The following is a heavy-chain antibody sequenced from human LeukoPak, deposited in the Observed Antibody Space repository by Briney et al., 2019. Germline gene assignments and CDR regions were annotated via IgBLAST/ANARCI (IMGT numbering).Heavy chain of an antibody. Sequence: GRSLRLSCAASGFTFSSYGMHWVRQAPGKGLEWVAVISYDGSNKYYADSVKGRFTISRDNSKNTLYLQMNSLRAEDTAVYYCAKLAGKTFFDYWGQGTLVTVSS. V-gene: IGHV3-30*18. CDR1: GFTFSSYG. CDR3: AKLAGKTFFDY. CDR2: ISYDGSNK. D-gene: IGHD1-1*01. J-gene: IGHJ4*02.